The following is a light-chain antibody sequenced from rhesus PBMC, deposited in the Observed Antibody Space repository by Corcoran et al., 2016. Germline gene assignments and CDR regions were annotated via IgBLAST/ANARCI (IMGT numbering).Light chain of an antibody. J-gene: IGKJ1*01. Sequence: DIQMTQSPSSLSASVGDTVTITCRASQGISSYLNWFQQKPVKAPKLLIYAATTLQSGVPSRFSGSGSGTDFTLTICSLQPEDFATYYCQQYKSYPRTFGQGTKVEIK. CDR3: QQYKSYPRT. CDR2: AAT. V-gene: IGKV1-28*02. CDR1: QGISSY.